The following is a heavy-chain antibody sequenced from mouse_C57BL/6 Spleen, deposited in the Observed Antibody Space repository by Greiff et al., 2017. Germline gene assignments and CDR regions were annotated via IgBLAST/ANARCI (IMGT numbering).Heavy chain of an antibody. Sequence: VQLQQSGPGLVAPSQSLSITCTVSGFSLTSYAISWVRQPPGKGLEWLGVIWTGGGTNYNSALKSRLSISKDNSKSQVFLKMNSLQTDDTARYYCARNPVEGPDAMDYWGQGTSVTVSS. CDR2: IWTGGGT. V-gene: IGHV2-9-1*01. CDR3: ARNPVEGPDAMDY. CDR1: GFSLTSYA. J-gene: IGHJ4*01. D-gene: IGHD3-3*01.